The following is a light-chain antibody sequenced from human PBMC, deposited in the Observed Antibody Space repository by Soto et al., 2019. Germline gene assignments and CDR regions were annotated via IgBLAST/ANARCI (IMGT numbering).Light chain of an antibody. Sequence: QSALTQPASVSGSPGQSITISCTGTSSDVGGYNDVSWYQQHPGKAPKLMIYEVTNRPSGVSNRFSGSKSGNTASLTISGLQAEDAADYYCSSYTSSTTLVFGGGTKLTVL. CDR1: SSDVGGYND. CDR2: EVT. J-gene: IGLJ2*01. V-gene: IGLV2-14*01. CDR3: SSYTSSTTLV.